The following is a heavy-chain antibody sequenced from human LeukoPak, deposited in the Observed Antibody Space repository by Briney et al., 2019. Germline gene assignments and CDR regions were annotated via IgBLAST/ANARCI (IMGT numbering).Heavy chain of an antibody. J-gene: IGHJ4*02. V-gene: IGHV3-53*05. D-gene: IGHD6-13*01. CDR2: IYSGGST. CDR3: AKDRVGSSWLIGY. Sequence: GGSLRLSCAASGFTVSSNYMSWVRQAPGKGLEWVSVIYSGGSTYYADSVKGRFTISRDNSKNTLYLQMNSLRAEDTAVYYCAKDRVGSSWLIGYWGQGTLVTVSS. CDR1: GFTVSSNY.